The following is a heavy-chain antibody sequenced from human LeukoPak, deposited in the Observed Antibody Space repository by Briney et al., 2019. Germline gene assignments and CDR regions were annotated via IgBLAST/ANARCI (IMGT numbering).Heavy chain of an antibody. CDR2: INHSGST. V-gene: IGHV4-34*01. CDR1: GGSFSGYY. Sequence: SETLSLTCAVYGGSFSGYYWSWVRQPPGKGLEGVGEINHSGSTNYNPSLKSRGTMSVDTSKNQFSLKLYSVTAADTAMFYCARLAYGDYYFDHWGQGTLVTVSS. CDR3: ARLAYGDYYFDH. J-gene: IGHJ4*02. D-gene: IGHD4-17*01.